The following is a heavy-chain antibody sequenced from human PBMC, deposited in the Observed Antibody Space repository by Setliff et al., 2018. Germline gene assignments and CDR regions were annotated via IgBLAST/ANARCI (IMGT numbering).Heavy chain of an antibody. J-gene: IGHJ4*02. Sequence: ASVKVSCKASGGTFNTYAINWVHQAPGQGLAWMGGIVPVFGTRNYAQKFQGRVTFSADDSANTAYMELTSLTSEDTAVYYCARNIGMGQRDYFDYWGQGTVVTVS. V-gene: IGHV1-69*13. CDR3: ARNIGMGQRDYFDY. CDR1: GGTFNTYA. D-gene: IGHD5-18*01. CDR2: IVPVFGTR.